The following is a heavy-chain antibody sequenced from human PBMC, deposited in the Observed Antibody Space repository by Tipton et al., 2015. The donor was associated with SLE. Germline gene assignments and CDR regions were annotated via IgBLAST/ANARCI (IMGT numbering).Heavy chain of an antibody. V-gene: IGHV4-61*02. Sequence: TLSLTCTVSGDSISSGGYYWSWIRQPAGKGLEWIGRIFIGGSPNYNPSLKSRVSISIDTSKNQFSLKLNSVTAADTAVYYCARDPRYDSRTRTLMDVWGKGTTVTVSS. CDR3: ARDPRYDSRTRTLMDV. J-gene: IGHJ6*03. CDR2: IFIGGSP. CDR1: GDSISSGGYY. D-gene: IGHD3-3*01.